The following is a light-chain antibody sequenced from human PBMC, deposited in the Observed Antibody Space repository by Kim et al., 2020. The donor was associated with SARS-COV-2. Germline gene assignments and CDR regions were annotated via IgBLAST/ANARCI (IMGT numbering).Light chain of an antibody. CDR2: GAS. CDR3: QQYSSSPAT. CDR1: QSVSSNY. Sequence: LSPGETATLTCRASQSVSSNYLAWYQQKPGQAPRLLIYGASSRATGIPDRFSGSGSGTDFTLTITRLEPEDFAVYYCQQYSSSPATFGQGTKVEI. J-gene: IGKJ1*01. V-gene: IGKV3-20*01.